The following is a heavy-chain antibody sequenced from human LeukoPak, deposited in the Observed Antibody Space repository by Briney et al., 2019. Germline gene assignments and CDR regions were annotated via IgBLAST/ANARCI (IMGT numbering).Heavy chain of an antibody. CDR1: GGTFSSYT. V-gene: IGHV1-69*16. CDR2: IIPILGIA. J-gene: IGHJ5*02. CDR3: ASDATYIAAAGNGWFDP. Sequence: GSSVKVSCKASGGTFSSYTISWVRQAPGQGLEWMGRIIPILGIANYAQKFQGRVTITTDESTSTAYMELSSLRSEDTAVYYCASDATYIAAAGNGWFDPWGQGTLVTVSS. D-gene: IGHD6-13*01.